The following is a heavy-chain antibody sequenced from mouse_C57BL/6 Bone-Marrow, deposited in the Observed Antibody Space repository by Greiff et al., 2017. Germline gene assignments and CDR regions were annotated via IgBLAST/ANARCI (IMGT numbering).Heavy chain of an antibody. CDR1: GYTFTTYP. CDR3: ARWTGYYFDY. V-gene: IGHV1-47*01. D-gene: IGHD4-1*01. J-gene: IGHJ2*01. CDR2: FDPYNDDT. Sequence: VKLQESGAELVKPGASVKMSCKASGYTFTTYPMEWMKQNHGQSLEWIGNFDPYNDDTKYNEKFKGKATLTVEKSSSTVYLELSRLTFDYSAVYYCARWTGYYFDYWGQGTTLTVSS.